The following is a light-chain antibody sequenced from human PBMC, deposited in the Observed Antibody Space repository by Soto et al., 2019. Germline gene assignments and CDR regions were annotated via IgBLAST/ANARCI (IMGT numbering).Light chain of an antibody. J-gene: IGLJ2*01. CDR3: CSYAGSYTFHVV. V-gene: IGLV2-14*01. Sequence: QSALTQPASVSGSPGQSITISCTGTSSDVGGYNYVSWYQQHPGKAPKLMIYEVSNRPSGVSNRFSGSKSGNTASLTISGLQAEDEADYYCCSYAGSYTFHVVFGGGTKLTVL. CDR2: EVS. CDR1: SSDVGGYNY.